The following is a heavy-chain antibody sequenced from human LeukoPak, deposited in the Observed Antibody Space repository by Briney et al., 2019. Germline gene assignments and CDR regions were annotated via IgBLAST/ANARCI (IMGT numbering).Heavy chain of an antibody. CDR1: GFTFSNYD. J-gene: IGHJ6*03. D-gene: IGHD1-26*01. CDR2: ISWNSGSI. V-gene: IGHV3-9*03. CDR3: AKDNRSGSYYGPYYYYYYIDV. Sequence: GGSLRLSCAASGFTFSNYDMHWVRQAPGKGLEWVSGISWNSGSIGYADSVKGRFTISRDNAKNSLYLQMNSLRAEDMALYYCAKDNRSGSYYGPYYYYYYIDVWGKGTTVTVSS.